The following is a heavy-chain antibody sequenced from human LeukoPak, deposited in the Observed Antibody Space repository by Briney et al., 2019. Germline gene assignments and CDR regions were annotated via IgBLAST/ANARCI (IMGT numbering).Heavy chain of an antibody. Sequence: PSETLSLTCTVSGGSISSYYWSWIRQPPGKGLEWIGYIYYSGSTNYNPSLKSRVTISVDTSKNQFSLKLSSVTAADTAVYYCARDRYYYGRYFDLWGRGTLVTVSS. D-gene: IGHD3-10*01. CDR1: GGSISSYY. CDR3: ARDRYYYGRYFDL. V-gene: IGHV4-59*01. J-gene: IGHJ2*01. CDR2: IYYSGST.